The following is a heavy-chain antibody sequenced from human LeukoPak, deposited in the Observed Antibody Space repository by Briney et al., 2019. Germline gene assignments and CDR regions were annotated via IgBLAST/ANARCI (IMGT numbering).Heavy chain of an antibody. Sequence: GGSLRLSCAASGFTFSSYAMSWVRQAPGKGLEWVSSISSSSSYIYYADSVKGRFTTSRDNAKNSLYLQMNSLRAEDTAVYYCAGGGSTPLRYFDWLTPPPLCWGQGTLVTVSS. CDR3: AGGGSTPLRYFDWLTPPPLC. V-gene: IGHV3-21*01. J-gene: IGHJ4*02. CDR1: GFTFSSYA. CDR2: ISSSSSYI. D-gene: IGHD3-9*01.